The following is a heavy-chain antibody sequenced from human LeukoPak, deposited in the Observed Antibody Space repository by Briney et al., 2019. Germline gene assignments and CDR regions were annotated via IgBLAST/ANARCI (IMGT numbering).Heavy chain of an antibody. CDR2: IRSKAYGGTT. V-gene: IGHV3-49*04. CDR3: TREPSSSWFDY. CDR1: GFTFGDYA. J-gene: IGHJ4*02. Sequence: GGSLRLSCTASGFTFGDYAMSWVRQAPGKGLEWVGFIRSKAYGGTTEYAASVKGRFTISRDDSKSIAYLQMNSLKTEDTAVYYCTREPSSSWFDYWGQGSLVTVSS. D-gene: IGHD6-13*01.